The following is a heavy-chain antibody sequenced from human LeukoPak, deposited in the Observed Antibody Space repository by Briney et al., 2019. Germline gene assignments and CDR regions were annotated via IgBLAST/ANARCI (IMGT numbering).Heavy chain of an antibody. Sequence: GASVKVSCKASGYTFTSYDISWVRQAPGQGLEWMGGIIPIFGTANYAQKFQGRVTITADESTSTAYMELSSLRSEDTAVYYCARDPDEYSGYDLYGMDVWGQGTTVTVSS. J-gene: IGHJ6*02. D-gene: IGHD5-12*01. CDR3: ARDPDEYSGYDLYGMDV. CDR1: GYTFTSYD. V-gene: IGHV1-69*13. CDR2: IIPIFGTA.